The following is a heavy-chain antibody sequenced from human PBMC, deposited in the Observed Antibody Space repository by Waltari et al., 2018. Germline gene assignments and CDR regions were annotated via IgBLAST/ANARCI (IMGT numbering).Heavy chain of an antibody. D-gene: IGHD3-22*01. CDR3: ARAEEIPLYYYDSSGYYSAFDI. V-gene: IGHV4-4*07. CDR1: GGSISSYY. J-gene: IGHJ3*02. CDR2: IYTSGST. Sequence: QVQLQESGPGLVKPSETLSLTCTVSGGSISSYYWSWIRQPAGKGLEWIGRIYTSGSTNYNPSLKSRVTMSVETSKNQFSLKLSSVTAADTAVYYCARAEEIPLYYYDSSGYYSAFDIWGQGTMVTVSS.